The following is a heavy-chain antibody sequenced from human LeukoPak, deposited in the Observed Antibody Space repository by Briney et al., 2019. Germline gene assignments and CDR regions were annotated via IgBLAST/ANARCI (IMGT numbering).Heavy chain of an antibody. Sequence: PGGSLRLSCAASGFSFSTYGMTWVRQAPGKGLEWVSGISGSGDNTYYADSVKGRFTISRDSSKNTLFLQMNSLRAEDTAIYYCAKDRGYWGQGTLVTVSS. CDR3: AKDRGY. V-gene: IGHV3-23*01. CDR2: ISGSGDNT. CDR1: GFSFSTYG. J-gene: IGHJ4*02.